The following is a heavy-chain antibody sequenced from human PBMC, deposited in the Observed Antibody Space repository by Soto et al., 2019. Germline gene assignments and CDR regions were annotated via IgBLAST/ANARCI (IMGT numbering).Heavy chain of an antibody. Sequence: ASVKGSCKASGYTFTGYYIHWVRQGPGQRLEGVGWVNPKSGGTNYGQKFQGRGTMTRDTSISTAYMELSRLRSDDTAVYYCARDGGAPLAFDYWGQGTLVTVLL. CDR3: ARDGGAPLAFDY. J-gene: IGHJ4*02. D-gene: IGHD1-26*01. CDR2: VNPKSGGT. CDR1: GYTFTGYY. V-gene: IGHV1-2*02.